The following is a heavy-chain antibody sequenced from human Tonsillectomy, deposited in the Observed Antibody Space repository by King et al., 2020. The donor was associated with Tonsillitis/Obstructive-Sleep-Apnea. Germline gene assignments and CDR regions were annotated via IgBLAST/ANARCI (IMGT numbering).Heavy chain of an antibody. CDR1: GFTFSDYY. CDR2: ISISSIYT. CDR3: ARGWGTSFSDY. V-gene: IGHV3-11*05. D-gene: IGHD2-2*01. J-gene: IGHJ4*02. Sequence: HVQLVQSGGGLVKPGGSLRLSCAASGFTFSDYYMSWIRQAPGKGLEWVSYISISSIYTNYADSVKGRFTISRDNAKNSLYLQMNSLRAEDTAVYYCARGWGTSFSDYWGQGTLVTVSS.